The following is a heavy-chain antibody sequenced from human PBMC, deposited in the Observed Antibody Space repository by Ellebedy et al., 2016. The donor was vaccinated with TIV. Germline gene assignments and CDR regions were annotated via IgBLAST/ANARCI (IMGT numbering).Heavy chain of an antibody. D-gene: IGHD6-19*01. CDR1: EYNFTTYS. CDR3: ARDPRNGWAPIDH. J-gene: IGHJ4*02. V-gene: IGHV1-3*01. CDR2: VHPGNGDT. Sequence: AASVKVSCKASEYNFTTYSLNWLRQAPGQRLEWMGWVHPGNGDTRYSQKFQDRITFTRDTSASTAYMELSSLRSEDTAVYYCARDPRNGWAPIDHWGQGTLVIVSS.